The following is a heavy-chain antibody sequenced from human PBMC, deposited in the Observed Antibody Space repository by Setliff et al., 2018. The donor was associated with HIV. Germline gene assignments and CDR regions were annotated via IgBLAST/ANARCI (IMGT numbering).Heavy chain of an antibody. J-gene: IGHJ4*02. CDR2: IYPDDSET. D-gene: IGHD3-10*01. Sequence: ESLKISCQGSGFNFRTSWIGWVRQMPGKGLEWMGIIYPDDSETRYSPSFQGQVTMSADKSITTAYHQWTSLKASDTAMYYCVRRVGGRGYYFDYWGQGTPVTVSS. CDR1: GFNFRTSW. V-gene: IGHV5-51*01. CDR3: VRRVGGRGYYFDY.